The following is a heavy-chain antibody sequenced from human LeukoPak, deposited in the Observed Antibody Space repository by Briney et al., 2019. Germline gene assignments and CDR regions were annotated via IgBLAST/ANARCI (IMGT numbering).Heavy chain of an antibody. CDR2: INPNSGGT. CDR3: ALLYDYVWGSYRRVDY. D-gene: IGHD3-16*02. Sequence: GASVKVSCKASGYTFTGYYMHWVRQAPGQGLEWMGWINPNSGGTNYAQKFQGRVTMTRDTSISTAYMELSRLRSDDTAVYYSALLYDYVWGSYRRVDYWGQGTLVTVSS. CDR1: GYTFTGYY. J-gene: IGHJ4*02. V-gene: IGHV1-2*02.